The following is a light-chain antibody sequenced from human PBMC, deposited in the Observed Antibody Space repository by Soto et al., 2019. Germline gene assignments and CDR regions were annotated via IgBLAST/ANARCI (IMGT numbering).Light chain of an antibody. CDR2: EVT. J-gene: IGLJ1*01. V-gene: IGLV2-14*01. CDR1: GSDFGGYDY. Sequence: QSALTRPASVSGSPGQWITISCTGTGSDFGGYDYVSWYQHHPGKAPKVMIYEVTNRPSGVSNRFSGSKSGNTASLTISGLLAEDEADYYCSSYTSSSTYVFGTGTKV. CDR3: SSYTSSSTYV.